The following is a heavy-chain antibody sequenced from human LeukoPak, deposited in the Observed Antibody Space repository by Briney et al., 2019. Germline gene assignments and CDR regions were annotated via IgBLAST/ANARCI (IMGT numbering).Heavy chain of an antibody. CDR3: AREILRFDI. J-gene: IGHJ3*02. CDR2: INTDSGNP. V-gene: IGHV7-4-1*02. CDR1: GGTFISYV. Sequence: ASVKVSCKASGGTFISYVISWVRQAPGQGLEWMGWINTDSGNPTYAQGFTGRFVFSLDSSVSTAYLQISNLMPEDTAKYYCAREILRFDIWGQGTMVTVSS.